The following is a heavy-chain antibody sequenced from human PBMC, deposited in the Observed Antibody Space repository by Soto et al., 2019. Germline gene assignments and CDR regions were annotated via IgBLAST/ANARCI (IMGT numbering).Heavy chain of an antibody. CDR3: ARGPVVRGVPPYYYGMDV. V-gene: IGHV1-69*13. Sequence: ASVKVSCKASGYTFTSYGISWVRQAPGQGLEWMGGIIPNNGTANYAQKLQGRVTITADESTSTDYMELSSLRSEDTAVYYCARGPVVRGVPPYYYGMDVWGQGTTVTVSS. D-gene: IGHD3-10*01. CDR2: IIPNNGTA. J-gene: IGHJ6*02. CDR1: GYTFTSYG.